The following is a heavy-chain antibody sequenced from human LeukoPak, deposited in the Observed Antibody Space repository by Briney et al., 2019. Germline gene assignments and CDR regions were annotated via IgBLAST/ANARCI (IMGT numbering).Heavy chain of an antibody. Sequence: KPSETLSLTCAVYGGSFSGYYWGWIRQPPGKGLEWIGSIYYSGSTYYNPSLKSRVTISVDTSKNQFSLKLSSVTAADTAVYYCARYYDFWSGYPEKYYYGIDVWGQGTTVTVSS. CDR1: GGSFSGYY. D-gene: IGHD3-3*01. V-gene: IGHV4-39*01. J-gene: IGHJ6*02. CDR2: IYYSGST. CDR3: ARYYDFWSGYPEKYYYGIDV.